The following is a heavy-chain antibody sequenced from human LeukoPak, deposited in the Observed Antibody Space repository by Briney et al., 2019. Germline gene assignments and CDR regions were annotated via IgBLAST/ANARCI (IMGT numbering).Heavy chain of an antibody. V-gene: IGHV4-34*01. D-gene: IGHD3-22*01. CDR3: ASRRYYYDSSGYYFAIYYYGMDV. J-gene: IGHJ6*02. Sequence: SETLSLTCAVYGGSFSGYYWSWIRQPPGKGLEWIGGINHSGTTNYNPSLKSRVTISVDTSKNQFSLKLSSVTAADTAVYYCASRRYYYDSSGYYFAIYYYGMDVWGQGTTVTVSS. CDR1: GGSFSGYY. CDR2: INHSGTT.